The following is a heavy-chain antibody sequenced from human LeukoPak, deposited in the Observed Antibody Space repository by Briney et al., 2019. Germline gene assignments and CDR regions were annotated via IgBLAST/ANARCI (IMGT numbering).Heavy chain of an antibody. D-gene: IGHD3-16*01. CDR3: ARRSEFGVLYYMDI. Sequence: GGSLRLSCVASGFTFSSYSMNWVRQAPGKGLEWVSYISGSSGTIYYADSMKGRFTISRDNAKNSLYPQINSLRAEDTAVYYCARRSEFGVLYYMDIWGKGTTVTVSS. CDR1: GFTFSSYS. CDR2: ISGSSGTI. V-gene: IGHV3-48*01. J-gene: IGHJ6*03.